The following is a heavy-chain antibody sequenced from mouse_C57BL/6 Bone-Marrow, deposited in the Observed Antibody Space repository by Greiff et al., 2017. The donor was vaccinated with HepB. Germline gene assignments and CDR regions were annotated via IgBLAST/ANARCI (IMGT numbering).Heavy chain of an antibody. CDR3: TRYTTTVPSFAY. J-gene: IGHJ3*01. D-gene: IGHD1-1*01. CDR1: GYTFTEYT. V-gene: IGHV1-62-2*01. CDR2: FYPGSGSI. Sequence: QVQLQQSGAELVKPGASVKLSCKASGYTFTEYTIHWVKQRSGQGLEWIGWFYPGSGSIKYNEKFKDKATLTADKSSSTAYMELRSLTSEDSAVYYCTRYTTTVPSFAYWGQGTLVTVSA.